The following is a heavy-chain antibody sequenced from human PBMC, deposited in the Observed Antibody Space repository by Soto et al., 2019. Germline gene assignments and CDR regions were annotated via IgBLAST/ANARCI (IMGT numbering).Heavy chain of an antibody. D-gene: IGHD1-26*01. CDR3: ARGLTGGSYYGIAY. V-gene: IGHV1-18*04. CDR2: ISAYNGNT. CDR1: GYTFTSYG. Sequence: ASVKVSCKASGYTFTSYGISWVRQAPGQGLEWMGWISAYNGNTNYAQKLQGRVTMTTDTSTSTAYMELRSLRSDDTAVYYRARGLTGGSYYGIAYWGQGTLVTVSS. J-gene: IGHJ4*02.